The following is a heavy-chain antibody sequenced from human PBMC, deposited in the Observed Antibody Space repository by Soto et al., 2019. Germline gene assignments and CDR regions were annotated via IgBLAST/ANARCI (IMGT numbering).Heavy chain of an antibody. CDR1: GGSFSGYY. V-gene: IGHV4-34*01. Sequence: QVQLQQWGAGLLKPSETLSLTCAVYGGSFSGYYWSWIRQPPGKGLEWIGEINHSGSTNYNPSPNSRITISVDAPMNPDSLKLSPVAPADTAVYYGASGPTPSRLDHLGQGTLVTVSS. CDR2: INHSGST. D-gene: IGHD2-2*01. CDR3: ASGPTPSRLDH. J-gene: IGHJ4*02.